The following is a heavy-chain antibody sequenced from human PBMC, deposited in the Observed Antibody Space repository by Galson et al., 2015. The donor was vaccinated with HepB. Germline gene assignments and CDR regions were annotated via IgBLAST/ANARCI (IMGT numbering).Heavy chain of an antibody. Sequence: SLRLSCAASGFAFDSHAMSWVRQAPGRGLEWISGITGNGGSTFYADSVKGRFTVSKDNSNNMLYLQMNSLRAEDAGLYFCAKGYGLFDSWGQGILVTVSS. CDR1: GFAFDSHA. D-gene: IGHD5-18*01. CDR2: ITGNGGST. V-gene: IGHV3-23*01. J-gene: IGHJ5*01. CDR3: AKGYGLFDS.